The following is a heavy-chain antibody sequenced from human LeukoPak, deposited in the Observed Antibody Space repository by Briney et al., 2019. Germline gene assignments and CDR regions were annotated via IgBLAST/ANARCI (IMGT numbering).Heavy chain of an antibody. CDR3: ARDRLHYGEYEKTFDY. D-gene: IGHD4-17*01. Sequence: GGSLRLSCAASGFTFSSYWMSWVRQAPGKGLEWVANIKQDGSEKYYVESVKGRFTISRDNAKKSLYLQMNSLRAEDTAVYYCARDRLHYGEYEKTFDYWGQGTLVSVSS. V-gene: IGHV3-7*01. CDR1: GFTFSSYW. J-gene: IGHJ4*02. CDR2: IKQDGSEK.